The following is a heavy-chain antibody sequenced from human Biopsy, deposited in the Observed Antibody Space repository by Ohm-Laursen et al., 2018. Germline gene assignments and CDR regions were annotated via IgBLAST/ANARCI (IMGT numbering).Heavy chain of an antibody. CDR3: ARDRREHYQFDS. CDR2: IWYDGSDQ. CDR1: GFIFKSCG. J-gene: IGHJ4*02. Sequence: RSLRLSCAASGFIFKSCGMHWVRQAPGKGLEWVALIWYDGSDQYYADSVKGRFTISRDNSKNTVYLQMNSLRAEDTAVYYCARDRREHYQFDSWGQGTRVTVSS. V-gene: IGHV3-33*01. D-gene: IGHD1-26*01.